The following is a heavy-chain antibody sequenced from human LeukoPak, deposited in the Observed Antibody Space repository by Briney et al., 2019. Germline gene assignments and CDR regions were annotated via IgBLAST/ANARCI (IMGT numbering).Heavy chain of an antibody. CDR3: ARIPGDRPDD. CDR1: GASMTSYY. D-gene: IGHD7-27*01. J-gene: IGHJ4*02. V-gene: IGHV4-59*01. CDR2: MYFGERT. Sequence: SETLSLTCTVSGASMTSYYWTWILQPPGKGLEWVGYMYFGERTNYNPSLKSRATISIDTSKKQFSLNLKSVTAAETAVYYCARIPGDRPDDWGQGTLVTVS.